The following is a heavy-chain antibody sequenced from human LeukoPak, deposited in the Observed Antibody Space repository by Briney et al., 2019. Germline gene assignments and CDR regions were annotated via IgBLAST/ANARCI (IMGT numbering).Heavy chain of an antibody. CDR1: GFTFSDYH. J-gene: IGHJ4*02. CDR3: ARHGGLRPTYPFDF. D-gene: IGHD2/OR15-2a*01. Sequence: PGGSLRLSCAASGFTFSDYHMSWIRQAPGKGLEWVSGVPGSGVSTFYAGSVKGRFTISRDNSKNTLYLQMNSLRADDTAIYFCARHGGLRPTYPFDFWGQGTLVTVSS. V-gene: IGHV3-23*01. CDR2: VPGSGVST.